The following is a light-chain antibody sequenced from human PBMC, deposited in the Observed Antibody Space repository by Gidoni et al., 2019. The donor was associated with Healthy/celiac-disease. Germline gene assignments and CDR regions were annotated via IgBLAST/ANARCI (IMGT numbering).Light chain of an antibody. CDR2: EVS. CDR3: SSYTSSSTLV. V-gene: IGLV2-14*01. Sequence: QSALTHPASVSVSPVQSITISCTGTSSDVGGYNYVDWYQQHPGKAPKLMIYEVSNRPSGVSNRFSGSKSGNTASLTISGLQAEDEADYYCSSYTSSSTLVFGGGTKLTVL. J-gene: IGLJ2*01. CDR1: SSDVGGYNY.